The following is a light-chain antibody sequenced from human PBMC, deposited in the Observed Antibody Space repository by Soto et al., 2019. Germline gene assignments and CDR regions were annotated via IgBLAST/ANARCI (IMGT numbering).Light chain of an antibody. V-gene: IGKV3-11*01. CDR1: QSVSSN. CDR3: QQRSNLPT. CDR2: GAS. J-gene: IGKJ4*01. Sequence: VMSMFPATLSGSHGARATLSCRASQSVSSNLAWYQQKPGQAPRLLIYGASTRATGIPARFSGSGSGTDFTLTISSLEPEDFAVYYCQQRSNLPTFGGGTKVEIK.